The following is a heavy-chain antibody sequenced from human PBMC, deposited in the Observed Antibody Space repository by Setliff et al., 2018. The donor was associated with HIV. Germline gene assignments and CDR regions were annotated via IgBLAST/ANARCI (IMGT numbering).Heavy chain of an antibody. D-gene: IGHD6-19*01. J-gene: IGHJ3*02. CDR2: MGSNNNT. Sequence: AGGSLRLSCAASGFTFSTYSMNWVRQAPGKGLEWLSYMGSNNNTYYADSVKGRFTTSRDNAMNSLYLQMSSLRVEDTAVYYCAREGQWLIQGDYSDAFDIWGLGTVVTVSS. V-gene: IGHV3-48*01. CDR1: GFTFSTYS. CDR3: AREGQWLIQGDYSDAFDI.